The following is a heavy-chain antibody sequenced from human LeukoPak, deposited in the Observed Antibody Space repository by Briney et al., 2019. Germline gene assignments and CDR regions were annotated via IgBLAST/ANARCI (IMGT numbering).Heavy chain of an antibody. Sequence: GGSLRLSCAASGLTFSSYSMNWVRQAPGKGLEWVSSISSSSSYIYYADSVKGRFTISRDNPKNSLYLQINNLKAEDTAVYYCGRLAHNAWYAIDFWGQGALVTASS. D-gene: IGHD6-13*01. CDR2: ISSSSSYI. V-gene: IGHV3-21*01. J-gene: IGHJ4*02. CDR1: GLTFSSYS. CDR3: GRLAHNAWYAIDF.